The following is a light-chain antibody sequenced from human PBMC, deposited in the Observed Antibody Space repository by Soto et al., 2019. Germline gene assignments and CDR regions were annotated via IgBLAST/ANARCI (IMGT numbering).Light chain of an antibody. CDR1: QSVGRA. V-gene: IGKV3-15*01. Sequence: EIVMTQSPATLSVSPGETATLSCRASQSVGRAVAWYQHKPGQAPRHLIVAASIRATGVPGRFSGGGSGTEFTLTISSLQSEDFAVYYCQQYRSWPPLTFGGGTTVEIK. CDR3: QQYRSWPPLT. CDR2: AAS. J-gene: IGKJ4*01.